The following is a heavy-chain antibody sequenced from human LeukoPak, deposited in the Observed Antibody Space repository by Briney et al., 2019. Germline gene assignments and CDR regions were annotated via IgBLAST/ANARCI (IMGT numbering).Heavy chain of an antibody. V-gene: IGHV1-2*02. CDR3: ARDRGYCSSTSCYDWFDP. CDR1: GYTFTGYY. CDR2: INPNSGGT. J-gene: IGHJ5*02. Sequence: ASVKASCKASGYTFTGYYMHWVRQAPGQGLEWMGWINPNSGGTNYAQKFQGRVTMSRDTSISTAYMELSRLRSDDTAVYYCARDRGYCSSTSCYDWFDPWGQGTLVTVSS. D-gene: IGHD2-2*01.